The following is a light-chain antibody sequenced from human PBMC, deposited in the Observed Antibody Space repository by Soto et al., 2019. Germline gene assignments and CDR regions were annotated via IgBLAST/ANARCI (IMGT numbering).Light chain of an antibody. CDR1: SSNIGNNY. CDR3: GTWDSSLSSVV. Sequence: QSVLTQPPSVSAAPGKKVTISCSGSSSNIGNNYVSWYQQLPGTASKLLIYENNKRPSGIPDRFSGSKSGTSATLGITGLQTGDEADYYCGTWDSSLSSVVFGGGTKLTVL. J-gene: IGLJ2*01. CDR2: ENN. V-gene: IGLV1-51*02.